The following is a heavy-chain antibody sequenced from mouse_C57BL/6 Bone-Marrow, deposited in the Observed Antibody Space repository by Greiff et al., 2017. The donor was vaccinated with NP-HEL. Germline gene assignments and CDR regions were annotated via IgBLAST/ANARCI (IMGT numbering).Heavy chain of an antibody. Sequence: EVQVVESGAELVRPGASVKLSCTVSGFNIKDDYMHWVKQRPEQGLEWIGWIDPENGDTEYASKFQGQATITADTSSNTAYLQLSSLTSEDTAVYYCTTGGSSPYAMDYWGQGTSVTVSS. J-gene: IGHJ4*01. V-gene: IGHV14-4*01. CDR3: TTGGSSPYAMDY. D-gene: IGHD1-1*01. CDR1: GFNIKDDY. CDR2: IDPENGDT.